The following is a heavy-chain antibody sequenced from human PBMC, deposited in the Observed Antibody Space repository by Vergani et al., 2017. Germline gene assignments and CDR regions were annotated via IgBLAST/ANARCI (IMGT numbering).Heavy chain of an antibody. D-gene: IGHD3-3*01. Sequence: EVQLLESGGGLVQPVGSLRLSCAASGFTFSSYAMSWVRQAPGKGLEWVSAISGSGGSTYYADSVKGRFTISRDNSKNTLYLQMNSLRAEDTAVYYCAKGVEWFPIGDYWGQGTLVTVSS. CDR1: GFTFSSYA. CDR3: AKGVEWFPIGDY. V-gene: IGHV3-23*01. J-gene: IGHJ4*02. CDR2: ISGSGGST.